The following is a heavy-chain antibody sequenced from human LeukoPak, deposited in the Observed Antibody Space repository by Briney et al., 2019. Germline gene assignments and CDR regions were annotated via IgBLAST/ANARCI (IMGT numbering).Heavy chain of an antibody. CDR1: GGTFSSYA. Sequence: SVKVSCKASGGTFSSYAISWVRQAPGQGLEWMGKIIPTLGIANYAQKFQGRVTITADKSTSTAYMELSSLRSEDTAVYYCARSEGYCSGGSCYSDIWGQGTMVTVSS. J-gene: IGHJ3*02. CDR2: IIPTLGIA. V-gene: IGHV1-69*04. D-gene: IGHD2-15*01. CDR3: ARSEGYCSGGSCYSDI.